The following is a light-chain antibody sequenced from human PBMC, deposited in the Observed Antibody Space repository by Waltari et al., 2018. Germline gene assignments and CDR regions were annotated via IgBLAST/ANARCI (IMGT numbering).Light chain of an antibody. V-gene: IGLV1-40*01. CDR1: TSNIGAYY. CDR3: QSYDSSLTALL. Sequence: QSVLTQPPSVSGAPGQRVTISCTGSTSNIGAYYVYWYQQLPGMAPKLLIYYNNKRPSVVSDRFSGSRSGVSASLTITGLQTEDEADYYCQSYDSSLTALLFGGGTRLTVL. CDR2: YNN. J-gene: IGLJ2*01.